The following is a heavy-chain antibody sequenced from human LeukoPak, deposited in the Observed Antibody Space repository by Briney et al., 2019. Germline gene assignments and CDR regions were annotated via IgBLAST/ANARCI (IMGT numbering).Heavy chain of an antibody. Sequence: SETLSLTCTVSGGSISSGSYYWSWIRQPAGKGLEWIGRIYTSGSTNYNPSLKSRVTISVDTSKNQFSLKLSSVTAADTAVYYCARDQVGHDSSDYCFDYWGQGTLVTVSS. D-gene: IGHD3-22*01. CDR3: ARDQVGHDSSDYCFDY. V-gene: IGHV4-61*02. CDR1: GGSISSGSYY. CDR2: IYTSGST. J-gene: IGHJ4*02.